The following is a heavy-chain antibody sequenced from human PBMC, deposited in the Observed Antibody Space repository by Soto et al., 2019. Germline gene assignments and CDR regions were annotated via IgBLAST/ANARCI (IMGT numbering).Heavy chain of an antibody. V-gene: IGHV1-46*01. D-gene: IGHD4-17*01. CDR2: INPSGGST. CDR3: ARDRSTTVTRVGMICYYCYGMDV. CDR1: GYTFTSYY. J-gene: IGHJ6*02. Sequence: ASVKVSCKASGYTFTSYYMHWVRQAPGRGLEWMGIINPSGGSTSYAQKFQGRVTMTRDTSTSTVYMELSSLRSEDTAVYYCARDRSTTVTRVGMICYYCYGMDVWGQGTTVTVSS.